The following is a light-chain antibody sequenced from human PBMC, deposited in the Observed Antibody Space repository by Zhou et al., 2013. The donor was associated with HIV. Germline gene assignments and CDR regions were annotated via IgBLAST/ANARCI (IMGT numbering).Light chain of an antibody. Sequence: DIQMTQSPSTLSASVGDRVTITCRASQSISSGLAWYQQKPGKTPKLLIYKASSLESGVPSRFSGSGSGTDFTLTISSLQPGDFATYYCHQFDSFPWTFGQGTKVEIK. J-gene: IGKJ1*01. V-gene: IGKV1-5*03. CDR1: QSISSG. CDR3: HQFDSFPWT. CDR2: KAS.